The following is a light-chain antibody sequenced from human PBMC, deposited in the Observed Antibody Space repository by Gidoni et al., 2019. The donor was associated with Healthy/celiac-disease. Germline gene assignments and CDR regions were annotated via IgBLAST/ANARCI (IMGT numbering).Light chain of an antibody. CDR3: QQFFT. J-gene: IGKJ5*01. CDR1: QSVSSSY. V-gene: IGKV3-20*01. CDR2: GAS. Sequence: EIVLTQSPGTLSLSPGERATLSCRASQSVSSSYLAWYQQKPGQAPRLLIYGASSRATGIPDRFSGSGSGTDFTLTISRQEPEDFAVYYCQQFFTFGQGTRLEIK.